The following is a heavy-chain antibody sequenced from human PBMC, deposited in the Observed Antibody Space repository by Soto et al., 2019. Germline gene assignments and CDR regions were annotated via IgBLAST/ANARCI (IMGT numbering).Heavy chain of an antibody. CDR2: IGGSDGGT. V-gene: IGHV3-23*01. CDR3: AKGGVIATFGGVGVPYYLDS. D-gene: IGHD3-16*01. J-gene: IGHJ4*02. CDR1: GFIFRTNG. Sequence: PGGSLRLSCSVSGFIFRTNGVSWVRQAPGKGLEWVSSIGGSDGGTYYADSVKARFTISRDKVKDTLYLEMNSLKVEDTALYYCAKGGVIATFGGVGVPYYLDSWGQGTPVTVSS.